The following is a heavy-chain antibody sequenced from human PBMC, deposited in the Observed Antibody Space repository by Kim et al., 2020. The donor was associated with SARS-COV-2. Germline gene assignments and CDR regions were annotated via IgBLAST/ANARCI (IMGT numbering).Heavy chain of an antibody. CDR3: ARGMFSSGFDV. J-gene: IGHJ6*02. D-gene: IGHD3-10*02. CDR2: ISSDGRYT. V-gene: IGHV3-74*01. CDR1: GFSVSNYW. Sequence: GGSLRLSCAASGFSVSNYWINWVRHAPVKGLVWVSRISSDGRYTHYADSVKGRFTLSRDNAENTLFLQMNSLRAEDTAVYYCARGMFSSGFDVWGQGTTVTVSS.